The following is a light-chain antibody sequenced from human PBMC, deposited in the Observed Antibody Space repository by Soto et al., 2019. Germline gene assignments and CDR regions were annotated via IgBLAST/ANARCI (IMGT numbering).Light chain of an antibody. CDR1: RSVTSNF. V-gene: IGKV3-20*01. CDR3: QQYGSSPRWT. CDR2: GAS. Sequence: NELTQSPGTLSLSPGERATLSCRASRSVTSNFVAWYQQKPDQAPRLLVYGASTRAIDIPERFSGSGSGTELSLTINRLEPEDFAVYFCQQYGSSPRWTFGRGTKVEIK. J-gene: IGKJ2*02.